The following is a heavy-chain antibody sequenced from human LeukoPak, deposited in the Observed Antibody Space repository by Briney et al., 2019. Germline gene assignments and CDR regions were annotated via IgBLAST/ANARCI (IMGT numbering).Heavy chain of an antibody. CDR1: GFTFSTHG. V-gene: IGHV3-23*01. J-gene: IGHJ4*02. D-gene: IGHD3-9*01. Sequence: PGGSLRLSCVGSGFTFSTHGMNWVRQAPGKGLEWVSGISGSGANTYQAVSVKGRFTISRDNSKNTLHLQMNSLRTEDTAVYYCVRDLDWGAYDYWGQGTLVTVSS. CDR2: ISGSGANT. CDR3: VRDLDWGAYDY.